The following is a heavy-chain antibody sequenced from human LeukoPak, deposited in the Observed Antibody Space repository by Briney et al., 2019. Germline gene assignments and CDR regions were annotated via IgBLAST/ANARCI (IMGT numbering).Heavy chain of an antibody. CDR3: TTDSGSYYDAFDI. Sequence: GGSLRLSCAASGFTFSNAWMSWVRQAPGKGLEWVGHIKSKTDGGTTDYAAPVKGRFTISRDDSKNTLYLQMNSLKTEDTAVYYCTTDSGSYYDAFDIWGQGTMVTVSS. CDR1: GFTFSNAW. D-gene: IGHD1-26*01. CDR2: IKSKTDGGTT. J-gene: IGHJ3*02. V-gene: IGHV3-15*01.